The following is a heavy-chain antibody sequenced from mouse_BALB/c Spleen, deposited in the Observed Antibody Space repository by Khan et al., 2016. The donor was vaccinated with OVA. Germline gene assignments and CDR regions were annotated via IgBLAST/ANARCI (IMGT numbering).Heavy chain of an antibody. CDR1: GYSSIDYT. D-gene: IGHD1-1*01. V-gene: IGHV1-18*01. CDR2: INPFNGGP. CDR3: AKGRNYVGYAMDD. Sequence: VRLQQSGPALVKPGASMKISCKASGYSSIDYTMHWVKHSPGKNLEWIGLINPFNGGPTSIQKFTGKATLTVVKSSTTAYMELLSLTAADSAVYYCAKGRNYVGYAMDDWGQAPSGTVSS. J-gene: IGHJ4*01.